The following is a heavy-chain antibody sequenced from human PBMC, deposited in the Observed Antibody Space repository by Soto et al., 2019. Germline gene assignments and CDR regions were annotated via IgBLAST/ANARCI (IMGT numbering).Heavy chain of an antibody. CDR1: GFTFSNYG. D-gene: IGHD2-2*01. CDR2: MSYDGINK. V-gene: IGHV3-30*18. CDR3: AKDVYCSTTGCLRNIVHC. Sequence: QVQLVESGGGVVQPGRSLRLSCAASGFTFSNYGMHWVRQAPGKGLEWVSIMSYDGINKLYADSVKGRFTISRDNSKNTLYLQMDSLRAEDTAVYYCAKDVYCSTTGCLRNIVHCWGQVPLVTVSS. J-gene: IGHJ4*02.